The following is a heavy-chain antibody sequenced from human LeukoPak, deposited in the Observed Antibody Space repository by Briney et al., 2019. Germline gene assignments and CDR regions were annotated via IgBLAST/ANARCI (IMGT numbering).Heavy chain of an antibody. V-gene: IGHV3-7*01. J-gene: IGHJ4*02. CDR2: IKQDGSEK. Sequence: GGSLRLSCAASGFTFITYSMNWVRQAPGKGLEWVAIIKQDGSEKYYVDSVTGRFTISRDNAKNSLYLQMNSLRAEDTAVYYCARDGGGSYYGTFDYWGQGTLVTVSS. CDR1: GFTFITYS. CDR3: ARDGGGSYYGTFDY. D-gene: IGHD1-26*01.